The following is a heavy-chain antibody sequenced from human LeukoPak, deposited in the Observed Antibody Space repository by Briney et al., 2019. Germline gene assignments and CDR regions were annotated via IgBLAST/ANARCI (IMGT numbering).Heavy chain of an antibody. CDR1: GYTFTSYG. CDR2: ISAYNGNT. D-gene: IGHD6-13*01. V-gene: IGHV1-18*01. Sequence: ASVKVSCKASGYTFTSYGISWVRQAPGQGLEWMGWISAYNGNTNYAQKLQGRVTMTTDTSTSTAYMELRSLRSDDTAVCYCARGIAAARRPYYFDYWGQGTLVTVSS. J-gene: IGHJ4*02. CDR3: ARGIAAARRPYYFDY.